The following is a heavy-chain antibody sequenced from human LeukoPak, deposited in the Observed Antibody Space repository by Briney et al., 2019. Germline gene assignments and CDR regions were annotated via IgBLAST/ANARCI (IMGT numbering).Heavy chain of an antibody. J-gene: IGHJ1*01. D-gene: IGHD3-22*01. CDR1: GYSFNSHF. Sequence: ASVKVSCKTSGYSFNSHFLHWVRQAPGQGLEWIGGINPTSGSTRYAQKFQGRLTMTGDTSTSTVNMDLTSLTYEDTAVYYCARADYHDTGDYSYVEYFQHWGQGTLVTVSS. CDR2: INPTSGST. CDR3: ARADYHDTGDYSYVEYFQH. V-gene: IGHV1-46*02.